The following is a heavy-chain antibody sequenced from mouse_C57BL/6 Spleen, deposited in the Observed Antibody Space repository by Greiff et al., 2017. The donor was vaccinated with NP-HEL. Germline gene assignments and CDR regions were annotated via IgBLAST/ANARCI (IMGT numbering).Heavy chain of an antibody. V-gene: IGHV1-54*01. D-gene: IGHD2-3*01. CDR3: ARKGIYDGYYYYFDY. Sequence: QVHVKQSGAELVRPGTSVKVSCKASGYAFTNYLIEWVKQRPGQGLEWIGVINPGSGGTNYNEKFKGKATLTADKSSSTAYMQLSSLTSEDSAVYFCARKGIYDGYYYYFDYWGQGTTLTVSS. CDR1: GYAFTNYL. CDR2: INPGSGGT. J-gene: IGHJ2*01.